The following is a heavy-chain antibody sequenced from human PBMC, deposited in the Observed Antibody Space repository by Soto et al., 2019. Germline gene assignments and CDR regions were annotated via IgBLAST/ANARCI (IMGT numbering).Heavy chain of an antibody. V-gene: IGHV4-30-4*01. D-gene: IGHD6-6*01. CDR1: GGSISSGDYY. CDR3: ARERPDGARLDP. CDR2: IYHSGST. Sequence: QVQLQESGPGLVKPSQTLSLTCTVSGGSISSGDYYWGWMRQPPGKGLEWIGYIYHSGSTYYNPSLKSRVTISVNTSKNQFSLELSSVTAADTAVYYCARERPDGARLDPWGQGTLVTVSS. J-gene: IGHJ5*02.